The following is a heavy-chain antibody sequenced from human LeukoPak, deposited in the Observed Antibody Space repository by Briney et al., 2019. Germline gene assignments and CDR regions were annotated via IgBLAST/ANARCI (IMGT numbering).Heavy chain of an antibody. J-gene: IGHJ5*02. CDR3: ARRGVVVAAGGNWFDP. CDR2: INPNSGGT. Sequence: ASVKVSCKASGYTFTGYYMHWVRQAPGQGLEWMGWINPNSGGTNYAQKFQGRVTMTRDTSISTAYMELSRLRSDGTAVYYCARRGVVVAAGGNWFDPWGQGTLVTVSS. CDR1: GYTFTGYY. V-gene: IGHV1-2*02. D-gene: IGHD2-15*01.